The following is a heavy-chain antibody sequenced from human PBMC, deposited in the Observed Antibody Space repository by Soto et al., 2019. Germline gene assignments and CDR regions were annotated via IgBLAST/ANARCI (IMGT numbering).Heavy chain of an antibody. D-gene: IGHD1-7*01. V-gene: IGHV1-2*02. J-gene: IGHJ6*02. CDR3: ARESSGITLYGMDV. Sequence: GASVKVSCKASGYTFTGQYMRWVRQAPGQGLEWMGWINPNSGDTNYAQKFQGRVTMTRDTSIGTAYMELSSLRSNDTAIYYCARESSGITLYGMDVWGQGTTVTVSS. CDR1: GYTFTGQY. CDR2: INPNSGDT.